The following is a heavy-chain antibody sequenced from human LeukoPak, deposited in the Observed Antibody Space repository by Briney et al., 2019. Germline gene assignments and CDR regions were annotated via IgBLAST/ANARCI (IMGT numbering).Heavy chain of an antibody. J-gene: IGHJ6*02. CDR2: IFYGGST. D-gene: IGHD3-22*01. CDR1: GGSVSSYY. V-gene: IGHV4-59*02. CDR3: ASSGFRDYYFAMDV. Sequence: SETLSLTCTVSGGSVSSYYRSWIRQLPGKGLEWIGFIFYGGSTNYNPSLKSRVTISEDTSKNQFSLKLSFVTAADTAVYYCASSGFRDYYFAMDVWGQGTTVTVSS.